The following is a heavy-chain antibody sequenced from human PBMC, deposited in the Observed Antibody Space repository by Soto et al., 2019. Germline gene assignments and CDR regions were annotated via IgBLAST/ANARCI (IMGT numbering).Heavy chain of an antibody. CDR1: XXXLSDCA. V-gene: IGHV3-48*01. CDR2: ISSSSSVI. Sequence: EVQLVESGGGLVQPGGSLRLXCATSXXXLSDCAMNWVRQAPGKGLEWVSYISSSSSVIDYADSVKGRFTVSRDNARNSLYLQMNSLRAEDTAVYYCARDLSWGSNWYYYMDVWGKGTTVTVSS. CDR3: ARDLSWGSNWYYYMDV. D-gene: IGHD7-27*01. J-gene: IGHJ6*03.